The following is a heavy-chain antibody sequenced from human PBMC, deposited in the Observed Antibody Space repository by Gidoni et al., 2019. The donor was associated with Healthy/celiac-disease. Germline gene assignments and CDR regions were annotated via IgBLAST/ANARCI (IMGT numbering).Heavy chain of an antibody. V-gene: IGHV3-9*01. CDR3: AKDMSFGGVIEFSGIGY. CDR1: GFSFDDYA. Sequence: EVQLVESGGGLVQPGRSLRLSCAASGFSFDDYAMHWVRQAPGEGLEWVSGISLNSGSIGYADSVKGRFTISRDNAKNSLYLRMNSLRAEDTALYYCAKDMSFGGVIEFSGIGYWGQGTLVTVSS. CDR2: ISLNSGSI. J-gene: IGHJ4*02. D-gene: IGHD3-16*02.